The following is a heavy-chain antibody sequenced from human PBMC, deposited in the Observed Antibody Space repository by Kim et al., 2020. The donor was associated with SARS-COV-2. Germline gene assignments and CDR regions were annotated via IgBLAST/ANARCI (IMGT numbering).Heavy chain of an antibody. D-gene: IGHD3-10*01. V-gene: IGHV1-69*13. CDR3: ARDYCSGSYVSFGYGMDV. CDR1: GGTFSSYA. CDR2: IIPIFGTA. Sequence: SVKVSCKASGGTFSSYAISWVRQAPGQGLEWMGGIIPIFGTANYAQKFQGRVTITADESTSTAYMELSSLRYEDTAVYYCARDYCSGSYVSFGYGMDVWGQGTTVTVSS. J-gene: IGHJ6*02.